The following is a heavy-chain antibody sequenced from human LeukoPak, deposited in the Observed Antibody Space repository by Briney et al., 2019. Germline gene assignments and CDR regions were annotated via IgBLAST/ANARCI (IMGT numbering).Heavy chain of an antibody. CDR3: ARTPPTAGLTTIGVGSDY. J-gene: IGHJ4*02. V-gene: IGHV3-7*01. CDR2: IKQDGSET. CDR1: RFTLSNYW. D-gene: IGHD4-11*01. Sequence: GGSLRLSCAASRFTLSNYWMSWVRQAPGKGLEWVANIKQDGSETYYVDSVKGRFTISRDNAKNSLSLQMNSLRAEDTAVYYCARTPPTAGLTTIGVGSDYWGQGTLVTVSS.